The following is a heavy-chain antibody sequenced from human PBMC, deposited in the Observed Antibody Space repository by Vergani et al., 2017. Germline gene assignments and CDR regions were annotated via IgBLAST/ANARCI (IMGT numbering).Heavy chain of an antibody. Sequence: QVQLVESGGGVVQPGRSLRLSCAASGFTFSSYGMHWVRQAPGKGLEWVAVIWYDGSNKYYADSVKGRFTISRDNSKNTLYLQMNSLRAEDTAVYYCARDQLYYSGGSCYSGWFDPWGQGTLVTVSS. CDR1: GFTFSSYG. D-gene: IGHD2-15*01. J-gene: IGHJ5*02. V-gene: IGHV3-33*01. CDR3: ARDQLYYSGGSCYSGWFDP. CDR2: IWYDGSNK.